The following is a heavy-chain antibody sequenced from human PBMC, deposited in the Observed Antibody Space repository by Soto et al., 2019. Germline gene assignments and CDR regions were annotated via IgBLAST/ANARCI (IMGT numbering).Heavy chain of an antibody. V-gene: IGHV2-5*02. CDR2: IFWDDDK. J-gene: IGHJ4*02. CDR3: AHRPRGYAYSFDY. CDR1: GFSLSTRGVG. Sequence: QITLKESGPPLVKPTQTLTLTCTFSGFSLSTRGVGVAWIRQPPGKALEWLALIFWDDDKWYSPSLKSRLTLTEDPSKNQVVLTMTNIDPVDTATYYCAHRPRGYAYSFDYWGQGTLVTVSS. D-gene: IGHD5-12*01.